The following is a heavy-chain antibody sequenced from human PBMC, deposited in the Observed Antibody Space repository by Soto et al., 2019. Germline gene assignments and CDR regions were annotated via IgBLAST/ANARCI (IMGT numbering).Heavy chain of an antibody. D-gene: IGHD2-21*01. CDR2: IYVTRAV. CDR1: GAALNSGNYY. J-gene: IGHJ5*02. CDR3: ARLRIATNNYKWFDP. V-gene: IGHV4-31*03. Sequence: PSETLSLTCSVSGAALNSGNYYWSWIRQVPGKGLEWIGHIYVTRAVDYNPPLRDRITISQDTSERQFSLNLRLVTAADTAVYYCARLRIATNNYKWFDPWGQGTLVTVSS.